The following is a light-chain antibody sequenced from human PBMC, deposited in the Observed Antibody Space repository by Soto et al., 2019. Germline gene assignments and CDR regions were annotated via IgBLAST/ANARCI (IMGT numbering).Light chain of an antibody. J-gene: IGLJ2*01. CDR3: ATWDSSLSAVV. Sequence: QSVLTQPPSLSAAPGQRVTISCSGSSSNIGNNYVSWYQQFPGTAPNFLIYDNKKRPSGIPDRFSGSKSGTSATLGITGLQTGDEADYYCATWDSSLSAVVFGGGTKVTVL. CDR2: DNK. CDR1: SSNIGNNY. V-gene: IGLV1-51*01.